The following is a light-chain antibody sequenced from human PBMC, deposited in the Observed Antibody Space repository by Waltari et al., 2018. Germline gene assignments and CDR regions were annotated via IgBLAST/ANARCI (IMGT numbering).Light chain of an antibody. CDR3: QAWDSSTAWV. Sequence: SYELTQPPSVSVSPGQTASITCSGDELGDKYACCYQQKPGQSPVLVIYEDNRRPSGIPDRFSGSNSGNTATLTISGTQAMDEADYYCQAWDSSTAWVFGGGTKLTVL. CDR1: ELGDKY. J-gene: IGLJ2*01. CDR2: EDN. V-gene: IGLV3-1*01.